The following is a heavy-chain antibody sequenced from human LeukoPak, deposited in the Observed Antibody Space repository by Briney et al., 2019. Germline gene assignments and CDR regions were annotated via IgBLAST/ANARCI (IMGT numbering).Heavy chain of an antibody. J-gene: IGHJ4*02. CDR1: GFTFSNYG. Sequence: PAGGSLRLSCAASGFTFSNYGMTWVRQAPGKGLEWVSSISGSAATISYADSVKGRFTISRDNSKNTLSLQMNSLRAEDTAIYYCARDKIVGATHFDYWGQGTLVTVSS. CDR3: ARDKIVGATHFDY. CDR2: ISGSAATI. D-gene: IGHD1-26*01. V-gene: IGHV3-23*01.